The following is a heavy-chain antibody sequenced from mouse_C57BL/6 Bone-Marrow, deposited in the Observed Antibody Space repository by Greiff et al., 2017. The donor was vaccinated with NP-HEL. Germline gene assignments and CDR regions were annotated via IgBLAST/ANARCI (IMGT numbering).Heavy chain of an antibody. CDR1: GYTFTDYY. J-gene: IGHJ2*01. Sequence: EVQLQQSGPELVKPGASVKISCKASGYTFTDYYMNWVKQSHGKSLEWIGDINPNNGGTSYNQKFKGKATLTVDKSSSTAYMELRSLTSEDSAVYYCARRRRGRGRYFDYWGQGTTLTVSS. CDR3: ARRRRGRGRYFDY. V-gene: IGHV1-26*01. CDR2: INPNNGGT.